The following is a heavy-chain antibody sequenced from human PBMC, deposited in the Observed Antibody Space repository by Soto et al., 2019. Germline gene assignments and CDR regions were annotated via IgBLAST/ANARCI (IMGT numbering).Heavy chain of an antibody. J-gene: IGHJ4*02. D-gene: IGHD6-13*01. V-gene: IGHV1-2*04. CDR3: VRQQLVGAYFDY. CDR2: INPNSGGT. Sequence: ASVKVSCKASGYTFTGYYMHWVRQTPGQGLEWMGWINPNSGGTNYAQKFQGWVTMTRDTSISTAYMELSRLRSDDTAVYYCVRQQLVGAYFDYWGQGTLVTVSS. CDR1: GYTFTGYY.